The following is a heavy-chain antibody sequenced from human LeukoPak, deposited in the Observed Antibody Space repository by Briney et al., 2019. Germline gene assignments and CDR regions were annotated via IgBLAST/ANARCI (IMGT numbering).Heavy chain of an antibody. Sequence: SETLSLTCTVSGGSISSFYWSWIRQPPGKGLEFIGFIYSSGSTNYNPSLKSRVTMSVDTSKNDLYLKLSSVNAAGTALYYCARHTHLRGGNYPMDYWGQGTLVTVSS. CDR3: ARHTHLRGGNYPMDY. D-gene: IGHD1-26*01. CDR2: IYSSGST. CDR1: GGSISSFY. J-gene: IGHJ4*02. V-gene: IGHV4-59*08.